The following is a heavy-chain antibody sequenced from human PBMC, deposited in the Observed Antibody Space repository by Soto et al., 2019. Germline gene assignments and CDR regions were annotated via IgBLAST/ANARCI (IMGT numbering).Heavy chain of an antibody. D-gene: IGHD3-22*01. J-gene: IGHJ1*01. Sequence: QVQLVQSGAEVKKPGSSVKVSCKASGGTFSSYAISWVRQAPGQGLEWMGGIIPIFGTANYAQKFQGRVTITADESTSTAYMELSSLRSEDSAVYYCARSPRVTMIIAEYFQHWGQGTLVTVSS. V-gene: IGHV1-69*01. CDR2: IIPIFGTA. CDR3: ARSPRVTMIIAEYFQH. CDR1: GGTFSSYA.